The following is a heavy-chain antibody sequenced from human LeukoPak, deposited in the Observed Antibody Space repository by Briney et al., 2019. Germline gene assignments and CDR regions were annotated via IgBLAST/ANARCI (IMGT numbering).Heavy chain of an antibody. CDR2: ISGSGDRT. J-gene: IGHJ4*02. V-gene: IGHV3-23*01. CDR1: GFTFSNSA. Sequence: AGSLRLSCAASGFTFSNSAMSWVRQAPGKGLEWVSTISGSGDRTYYADSVKGRFTISRDNSKNTLFLHMNSLRAEDTAVYSCAKGYYGSGSYGWFDYWGQGTLVTVSS. D-gene: IGHD3-10*01. CDR3: AKGYYGSGSYGWFDY.